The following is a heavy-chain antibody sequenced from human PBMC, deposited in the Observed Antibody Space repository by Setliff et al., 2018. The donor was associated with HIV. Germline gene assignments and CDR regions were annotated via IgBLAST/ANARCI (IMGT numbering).Heavy chain of an antibody. Sequence: PSETLSLTCTVSGGSISSSSYYWGWIRQPPGKGLEWIGSIYYSGSTYYNPSLKSRVTISVDTSKNQFSLKLSSVTAADTAVYYCARFPTYYYGSGTDYWGQGTLVTVSS. D-gene: IGHD3-10*01. J-gene: IGHJ4*02. CDR1: GGSISSSSYY. CDR2: IYYSGST. CDR3: ARFPTYYYGSGTDY. V-gene: IGHV4-39*01.